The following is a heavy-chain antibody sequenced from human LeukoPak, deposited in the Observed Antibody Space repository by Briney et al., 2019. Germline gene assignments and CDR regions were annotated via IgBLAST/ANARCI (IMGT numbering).Heavy chain of an antibody. CDR3: AKSGGYGLIDY. CDR1: GASISGSGYY. Sequence: PSETLSLTCAFAGASISGSGYYLGWIRQPPGKGLGWIWTVDYSRSTYYNASLQSRVTISIDTSKNQSSLRLNSVTAADTAMYYCAKSGGYGLIDYWGQGTLVTVSS. J-gene: IGHJ4*02. V-gene: IGHV4-39*01. CDR2: VDYSRST. D-gene: IGHD1-26*01.